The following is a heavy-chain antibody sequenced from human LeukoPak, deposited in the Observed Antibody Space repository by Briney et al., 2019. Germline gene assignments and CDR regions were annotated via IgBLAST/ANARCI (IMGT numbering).Heavy chain of an antibody. CDR3: ARELGEELGNWFDP. Sequence: SETLSLTCTVSDGSITNNDWSWVRQTPGKGLEFIGYVHYSGTTNYNPSLRSRVTISIDTSRKHFFLKLKSVTAADTAVYYCARELGEELGNWFDPWGQGTLVTVSS. J-gene: IGHJ5*02. CDR2: VHYSGTT. V-gene: IGHV4-59*01. D-gene: IGHD7-27*01. CDR1: DGSITNND.